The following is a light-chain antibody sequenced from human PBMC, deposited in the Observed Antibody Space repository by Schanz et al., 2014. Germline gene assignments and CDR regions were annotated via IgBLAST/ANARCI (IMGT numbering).Light chain of an antibody. Sequence: QSALTQPASVSGSPGQSITISCTGTSRDVGSYNFVSWYQQHPGKAPKLMIYDVSNRPSGVSSRFSGSKSGNTATLTISGLQAEDEADYYCSSYASSTSLVFGGGTKLTVL. CDR2: DVS. CDR3: SSYASSTSLV. V-gene: IGLV2-14*03. J-gene: IGLJ2*01. CDR1: SRDVGSYNF.